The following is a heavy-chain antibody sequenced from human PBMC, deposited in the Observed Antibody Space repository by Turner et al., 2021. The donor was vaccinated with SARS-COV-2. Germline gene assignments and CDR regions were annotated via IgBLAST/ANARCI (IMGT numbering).Heavy chain of an antibody. CDR1: GFTFSKFF. Sequence: EVQLVESGGGLVQPEGSLRLSCAASGFTFSKFFMHWVRQAPGKGLVWVSRSADDGSSTAYAESVKGRFTISRDNAKTTLYLQMNSLTAEDSAVYYCVRSDVNAWYGLLDYWGQGTLVTVSS. D-gene: IGHD3-16*01. CDR3: VRSDVNAWYGLLDY. V-gene: IGHV3-74*01. J-gene: IGHJ4*02. CDR2: SADDGSST.